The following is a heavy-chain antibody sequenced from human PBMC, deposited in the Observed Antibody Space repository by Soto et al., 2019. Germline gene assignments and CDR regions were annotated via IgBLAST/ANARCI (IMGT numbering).Heavy chain of an antibody. CDR2: ISSSSSTI. CDR3: QITMVRGVIITLEDY. Sequence: EVQLVESGGGLVQPGGSLRLSCAASGFTFSSYSMNWVRQAPGKGLEWVSYISSSSSTIYYAASVKGRFTISRDNAKNSLYLQMNSLRDEDTAVYYCQITMVRGVIITLEDYWGQGTLVTVSS. J-gene: IGHJ4*02. V-gene: IGHV3-48*02. CDR1: GFTFSSYS. D-gene: IGHD3-10*01.